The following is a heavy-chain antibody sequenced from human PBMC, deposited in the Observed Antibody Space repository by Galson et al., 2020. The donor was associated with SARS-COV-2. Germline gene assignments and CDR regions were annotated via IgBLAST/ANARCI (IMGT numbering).Heavy chain of an antibody. CDR3: ARHPHGDYGGWFDP. CDR2: IYYSGIT. D-gene: IGHD4-17*01. J-gene: IGHJ5*02. V-gene: IGHV4-39*01. Sequence: SQTLSLTCTVSGDSIGSSAYYWGWIRQPPGKGQEWIGSIYYSGITSYNPSIKSRVTISVDKSKNQFSLKVTSVTAADTALYYCARHPHGDYGGWFDPWGQGTLVTVSS. CDR1: GDSIGSSAYY.